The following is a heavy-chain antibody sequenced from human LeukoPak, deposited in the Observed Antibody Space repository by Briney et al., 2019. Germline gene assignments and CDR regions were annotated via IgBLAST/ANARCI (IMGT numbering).Heavy chain of an antibody. CDR3: VKDRNFVVVTANLD. Sequence: SVKVSCKASGGTFSSYAISWVRQAPGQGLEWMGGIIPIFGTANYAQKFQGRVTITADESTSTAYMELSSLRSEDTAVYYCVKDRNFVVVTANLDWGHGTLVTVSS. D-gene: IGHD2-21*02. CDR1: GGTFSSYA. J-gene: IGHJ4*01. V-gene: IGHV1-69*13. CDR2: IIPIFGTA.